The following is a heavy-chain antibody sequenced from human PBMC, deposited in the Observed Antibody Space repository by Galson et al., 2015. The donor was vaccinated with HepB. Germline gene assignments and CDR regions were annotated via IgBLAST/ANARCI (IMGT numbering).Heavy chain of an antibody. CDR1: GFTFSSYD. V-gene: IGHV3-13*01. D-gene: IGHD2-2*01. Sequence: SLRLSCAASGFTFSSYDMHWVRQATGKGLEWVSAIGTAGDTYYPGSVKGRFTISRENAKNSLYLQMNSLRAGDTAVYYCARGGYCSSTSCYAGGAFDIWGQGTMVTVSS. J-gene: IGHJ3*02. CDR3: ARGGYCSSTSCYAGGAFDI. CDR2: IGTAGDT.